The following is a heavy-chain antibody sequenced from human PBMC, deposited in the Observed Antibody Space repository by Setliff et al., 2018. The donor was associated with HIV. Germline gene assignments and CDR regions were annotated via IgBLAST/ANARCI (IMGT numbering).Heavy chain of an antibody. J-gene: IGHJ6*02. CDR3: ARPRAQYYYGMDV. V-gene: IGHV1-3*01. Sequence: ASVKVSCKASGYTFTGYYMHWARQAPGQRLEWMGWITADHGNPKYSQKFQGRVTITRDTSASTVYMELSSLKSEDTAVYYCARPRAQYYYGMDVWGQGTTVTVSS. CDR2: ITADHGNP. CDR1: GYTFTGYY.